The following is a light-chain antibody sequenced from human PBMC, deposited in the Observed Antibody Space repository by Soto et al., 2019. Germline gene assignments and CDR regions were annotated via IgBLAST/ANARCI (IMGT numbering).Light chain of an antibody. CDR3: CSYAGSFTWV. J-gene: IGLJ3*02. V-gene: IGLV2-11*01. CDR1: SNDVGGYNY. Sequence: QSALTQPRSVSGSPGQSVTISCTGTSNDVGGYNYVSWFQQHPGKAPKLIYDVNERPSGVPDRFSGSKSGNTASLTISGLQAEDEAEYYCCSYAGSFTWVFGGGTKLTVL. CDR2: DVN.